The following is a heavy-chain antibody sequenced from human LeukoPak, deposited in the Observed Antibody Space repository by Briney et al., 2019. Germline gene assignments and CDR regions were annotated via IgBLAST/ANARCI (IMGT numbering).Heavy chain of an antibody. CDR1: GFTFSSYS. J-gene: IGHJ4*02. D-gene: IGHD2-15*01. CDR2: ISSSSSYI. V-gene: IGHV3-21*01. CDR3: AKLVARTSSDY. Sequence: GSLRLSCAASGFTFSSYSMNWVRQAPGKGLEWVSSISSSSSYIYYADSVKGRFTISRDNSKNTLFLQMNSLRAEDTAVYYCAKLVARTSSDYWGRGTLVTVSS.